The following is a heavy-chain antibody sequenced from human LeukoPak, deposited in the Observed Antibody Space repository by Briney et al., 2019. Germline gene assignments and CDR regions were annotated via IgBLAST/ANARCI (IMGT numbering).Heavy chain of an antibody. CDR1: GGSISSHY. J-gene: IGHJ4*02. CDR2: IYYSGST. Sequence: SETLSLTCTVSGGSISSHYWSWIRQPPGKGLEWIGYIYYSGSTNYNPSLKSRVTISVDTSKNQFSLKLSSVTAADTAVYYCARGPLSPYGSGSYAFDYWGQGTLVTVSS. D-gene: IGHD3-10*01. V-gene: IGHV4-59*11. CDR3: ARGPLSPYGSGSYAFDY.